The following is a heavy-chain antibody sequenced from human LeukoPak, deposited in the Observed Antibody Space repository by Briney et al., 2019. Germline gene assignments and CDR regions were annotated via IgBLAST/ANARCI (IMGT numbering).Heavy chain of an antibody. Sequence: SETLSLTCTVSGGSISPYFWSWIRQPPGKGLEWIGYIYYRGSTNYNPSHKSRVTISLDTSKDQFSLKLSSVTAADTAVYYCAREGVVKGYFDYWGQGTLVTVSS. CDR3: AREGVVKGYFDY. D-gene: IGHD3-3*01. J-gene: IGHJ4*02. CDR2: IYYRGST. V-gene: IGHV4-59*01. CDR1: GGSISPYF.